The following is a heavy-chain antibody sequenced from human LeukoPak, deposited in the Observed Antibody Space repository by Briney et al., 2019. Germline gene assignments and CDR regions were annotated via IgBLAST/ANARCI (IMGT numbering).Heavy chain of an antibody. V-gene: IGHV4-34*01. Sequence: SETLSLTCAVYGGSFSGYYWSWIRQPPGKGLEWIGEINHSGSTNYNPSLKSRVTISVDTSKNQFSLKLSSVTAADTAVYYCARGTNYYDSSGYYYYYGMDAWGQGTTVTVSS. J-gene: IGHJ6*02. CDR3: ARGTNYYDSSGYYYYYGMDA. CDR1: GGSFSGYY. CDR2: INHSGST. D-gene: IGHD3-22*01.